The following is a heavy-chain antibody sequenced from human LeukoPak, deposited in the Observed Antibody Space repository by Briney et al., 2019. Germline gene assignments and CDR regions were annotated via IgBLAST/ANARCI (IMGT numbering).Heavy chain of an antibody. CDR1: DGSISSGHYY. CDR3: ARGGSITIFGVVPGHYYMDV. Sequence: SETLSLTRTVSDGSISSGHYYWSWIRQPAGKGLEWIGRMYISGSSDYNPSLKSRVTISADTSKNQFSLKLSSVTAADTAVYYCARGGSITIFGVVPGHYYMDVWGKGTTVTVSS. CDR2: MYISGSS. J-gene: IGHJ6*03. D-gene: IGHD3-3*01. V-gene: IGHV4-61*02.